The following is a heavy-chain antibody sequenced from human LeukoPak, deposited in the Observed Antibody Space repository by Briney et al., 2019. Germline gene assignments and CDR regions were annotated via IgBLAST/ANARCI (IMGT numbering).Heavy chain of an antibody. CDR1: GDTFTSYG. J-gene: IGHJ4*02. D-gene: IGHD1-26*01. Sequence: ASVKVSCKASGDTFTSYGISWLRQAPGQGLEWMGWISAYNGNTNYAQKLQGRVTMTTDTSTSTAYMELRSLRSDDTAVYYCATSRRGSYSEYYFDYWGQGTLVTVSS. CDR2: ISAYNGNT. V-gene: IGHV1-18*01. CDR3: ATSRRGSYSEYYFDY.